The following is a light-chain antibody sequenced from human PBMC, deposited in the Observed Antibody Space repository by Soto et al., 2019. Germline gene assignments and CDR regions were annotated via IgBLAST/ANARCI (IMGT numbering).Light chain of an antibody. J-gene: IGKJ4*02. CDR1: QSVLYSSNNKNY. V-gene: IGKV4-1*01. Sequence: DIVMTQSPDSLAVSLGERATINCKSSQSVLYSSNNKNYLAWYQQKPGQPPKLLIYWASTRESGVPDRFSGSGSGTDFTLPISSLQAEDVAVYYCHQYYSIPPLTFGGGTKVEIK. CDR2: WAS. CDR3: HQYYSIPPLT.